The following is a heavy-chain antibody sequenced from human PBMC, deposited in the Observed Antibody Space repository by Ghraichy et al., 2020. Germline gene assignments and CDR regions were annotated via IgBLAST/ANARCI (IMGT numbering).Heavy chain of an antibody. CDR3: ARASVYGRIAGRYYSYGMNV. Sequence: GGSLRLSYEASGFIFSNYAVSWVRQAPGKGLEWVSGISGRDGRTYYADSVKGRFTIFRDNSKNTLSLQMDSLRAEDTAVYYCARASVYGRIAGRYYSYGMNVWGRGPRSPSP. D-gene: IGHD3-10*01. J-gene: IGHJ6*02. V-gene: IGHV3-23*01. CDR1: GFIFSNYA. CDR2: ISGRDGRT.